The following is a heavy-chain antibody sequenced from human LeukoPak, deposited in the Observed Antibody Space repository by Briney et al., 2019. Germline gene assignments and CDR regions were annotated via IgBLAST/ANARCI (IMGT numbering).Heavy chain of an antibody. V-gene: IGHV3-23*01. Sequence: PGGSLRLSRAASGFTFSSYAMSWVRQAPGKGLEWVSAISGSGGSTYYADSVKGRFTISRDNSKNTLYLQMNSLRAEDTAIYYCAEDHGDRRTEYFQHWGQGTLVTVSS. CDR2: ISGSGGST. CDR1: GFTFSSYA. D-gene: IGHD4-17*01. CDR3: AEDHGDRRTEYFQH. J-gene: IGHJ1*01.